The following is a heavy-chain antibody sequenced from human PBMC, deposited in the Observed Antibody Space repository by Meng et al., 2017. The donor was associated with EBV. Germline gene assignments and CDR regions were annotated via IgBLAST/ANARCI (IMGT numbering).Heavy chain of an antibody. CDR3: AGSYGGVLNY. J-gene: IGHJ4*02. Sequence: QGRLQQWGAGPLKPSDTRSLTCAVYGGSFSGYYWSWIRQPPGKGLEWIGEINHSGSTNYNPPLKSRVTISVDTSKNQFSLKLSSVTAADTAVYYCAGSYGGVLNYWGQGTLVTVSS. CDR2: INHSGST. CDR1: GGSFSGYY. V-gene: IGHV4-34*01. D-gene: IGHD4-23*01.